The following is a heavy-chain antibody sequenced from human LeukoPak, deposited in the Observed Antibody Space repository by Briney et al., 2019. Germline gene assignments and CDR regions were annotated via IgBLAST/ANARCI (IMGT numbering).Heavy chain of an antibody. D-gene: IGHD6-19*01. Sequence: GGSLRLSCAASGFTFYTYAMSWVRQAPGKGLEWVSAISGSGDSTNYADSVKGRFTISRDNSKNTLYLQMNSLGAEDTAVYYCARTVLSGWAYYYYYMDVWGKGTTVTVSS. V-gene: IGHV3-23*01. CDR1: GFTFYTYA. CDR2: ISGSGDST. J-gene: IGHJ6*03. CDR3: ARTVLSGWAYYYYYMDV.